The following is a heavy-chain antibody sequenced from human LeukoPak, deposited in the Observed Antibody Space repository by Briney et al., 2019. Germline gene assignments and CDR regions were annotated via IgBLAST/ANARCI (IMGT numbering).Heavy chain of an antibody. Sequence: ASVKVSCKSSGYTFTAYYIHWIRQAPGQGLEWMGWVNPNTGGTYHAQKFQDRVTMTRDASITTAYMELNRLTSDDTAVYYCGRDLVSRQEVDQPWGQGTLVTVSS. J-gene: IGHJ5*02. CDR1: GYTFTAYY. CDR3: GRDLVSRQEVDQP. D-gene: IGHD6-13*01. CDR2: VNPNTGGT. V-gene: IGHV1-2*02.